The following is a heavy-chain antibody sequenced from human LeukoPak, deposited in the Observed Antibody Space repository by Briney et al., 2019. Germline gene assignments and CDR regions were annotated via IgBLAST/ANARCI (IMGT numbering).Heavy chain of an antibody. V-gene: IGHV3-64D*06. CDR3: ARDMRGTYIFDY. CDR1: GFTVFWHV. CDR2: IHPNGDIT. D-gene: IGHD1-26*01. J-gene: IGHJ4*02. Sequence: GGSLRLSCSASGFTVFWHVMDWVRQAAGKRLEYVSFIHPNGDITSYADSVRGRFTVSRHNSKNTLFLDLTSLRTADTAVYYCARDMRGTYIFDYWGQGTLVTVSS.